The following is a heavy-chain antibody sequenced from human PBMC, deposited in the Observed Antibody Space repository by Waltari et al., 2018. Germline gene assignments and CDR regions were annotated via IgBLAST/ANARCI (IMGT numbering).Heavy chain of an antibody. J-gene: IGHJ6*02. V-gene: IGHV4-61*01. CDR3: ARRDDFWGGYYYYYGMDV. CDR2: IYYSGST. CDR1: GGSVSSGSYY. D-gene: IGHD3-3*01. Sequence: QVQLQESGPGLVKPSETLSLTCTVSGGSVSSGSYYWSWIRQPPGKGLEWIGYIYYSGSTNYNPSLKSRVTISVDTSKNQFSLKLSSVTAADTAVYYCARRDDFWGGYYYYYGMDVWGQGTTVTVSS.